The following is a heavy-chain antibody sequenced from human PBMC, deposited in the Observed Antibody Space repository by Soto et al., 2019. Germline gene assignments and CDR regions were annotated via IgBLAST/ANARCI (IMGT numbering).Heavy chain of an antibody. D-gene: IGHD1-26*01. CDR2: ISDDGSNK. J-gene: IGHJ4*02. Sequence: GGSLRLSCAASGFTFSSYGMHWVRQAPGKGLEWVAVISDDGSNKYYADSMKGRFTISRDNSKNTLYLQVTNMDPVDTATYYCAHKGDGSRGFKFWGQGTLVTVSS. V-gene: IGHV3-30*03. CDR3: AHKGDGSRGFKF. CDR1: GFTFSSYG.